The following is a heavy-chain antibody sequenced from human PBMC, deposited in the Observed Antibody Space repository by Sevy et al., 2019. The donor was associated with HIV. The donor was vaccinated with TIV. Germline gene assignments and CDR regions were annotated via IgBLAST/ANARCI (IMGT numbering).Heavy chain of an antibody. CDR1: GYTFIGYH. J-gene: IGHJ4*02. Sequence: ASVKVSCKASGYTFIGYHMHWVRQAPGQGLEWMGWINPNSGGTNYAQKFQGWVTVTRDTSISTAYMELSRLRSDDTAVYYCARAISYYYDSSGYYWGYYFDYWGQGTLVTVSS. CDR3: ARAISYYYDSSGYYWGYYFDY. V-gene: IGHV1-2*04. CDR2: INPNSGGT. D-gene: IGHD3-22*01.